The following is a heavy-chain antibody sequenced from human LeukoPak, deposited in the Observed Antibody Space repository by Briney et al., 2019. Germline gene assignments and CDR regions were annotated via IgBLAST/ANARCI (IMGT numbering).Heavy chain of an antibody. CDR1: TFSSYA. V-gene: IGHV4-39*01. CDR3: ARHFRHFDY. CDR2: IYYSGSA. Sequence: TFSSYAMSWVRQAPGKGLEWIGSIYYSGSAYYNPSLKSRVTISVDTSKNQFSLKLSSVTAADTAVYYCARHFRHFDYWGQGTLVTVSS. J-gene: IGHJ4*02.